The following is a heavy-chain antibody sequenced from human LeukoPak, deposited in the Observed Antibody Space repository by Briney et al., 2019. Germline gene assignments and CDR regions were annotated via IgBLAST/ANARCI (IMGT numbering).Heavy chain of an antibody. CDR3: AKSMTLQWRGFFDL. D-gene: IGHD6-19*01. J-gene: IGHJ2*01. CDR1: GFTFSNYA. CDR2: ISDSGANT. V-gene: IGHV3-23*01. Sequence: GGSLRLSCVASGFTFSNYAMSWVRQAPGKGLEWVSTISDSGANTYYADSVRGRFTISRDNSKNTLYLQKNSLRADDTAIYYCAKSMTLQWRGFFDLWGRGTHVTVSS.